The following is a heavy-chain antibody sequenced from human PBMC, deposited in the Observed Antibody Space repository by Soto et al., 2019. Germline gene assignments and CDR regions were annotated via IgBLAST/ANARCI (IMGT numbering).Heavy chain of an antibody. CDR1: GGSISRSSYY. J-gene: IGHJ3*02. CDR2: IYYSGST. CDR3: ARPLPRPNDAFDI. V-gene: IGHV4-39*01. D-gene: IGHD2-15*01. Sequence: SETLSLTCTVSGGSISRSSYYWGWIRQPPGKGLEWIGSIYYSGSTYYNPSLKSRVTISVDTSKNQFSLKLSSVTAADTAVYYCARPLPRPNDAFDIWGQGTMVTVSS.